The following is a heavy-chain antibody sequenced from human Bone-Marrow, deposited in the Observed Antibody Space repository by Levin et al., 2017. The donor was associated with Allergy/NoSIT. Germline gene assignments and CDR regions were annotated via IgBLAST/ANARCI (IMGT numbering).Heavy chain of an antibody. J-gene: IGHJ6*02. CDR3: AREVRSRDFWRGFKYYYYGLDV. CDR1: GYTFTNYD. CDR2: VNPNSGNT. V-gene: IGHV1-8*02. D-gene: IGHD3-3*01. Sequence: GESLKISCKASGYTFTNYDINWVRQAAGQGLEWMGWVNPNSGNTGYAQKWQGRVTMTRNTSITTAYMELSSLRSDDTAVYYCAREVRSRDFWRGFKYYYYGLDVWGQGTTVTVSS.